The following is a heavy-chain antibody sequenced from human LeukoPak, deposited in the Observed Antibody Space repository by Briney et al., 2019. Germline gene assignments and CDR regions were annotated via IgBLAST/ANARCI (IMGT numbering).Heavy chain of an antibody. V-gene: IGHV4-31*03. CDR1: GGSISSGGYY. D-gene: IGHD3-22*01. CDR3: ARQYYYDSSGYYLDY. Sequence: SETLSLTRTVSGGSISSGGYYWSWIRQHPGKGLEWIGYIYYSGSTYYNPSLKSRVTISVDTSKNQFSLKLSSVTAADTAVYYCARQYYYDSSGYYLDYWGQGTLVTVSS. J-gene: IGHJ4*02. CDR2: IYYSGST.